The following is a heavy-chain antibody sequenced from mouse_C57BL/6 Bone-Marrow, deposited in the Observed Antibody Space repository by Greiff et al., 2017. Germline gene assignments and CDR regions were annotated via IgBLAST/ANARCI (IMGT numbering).Heavy chain of an antibody. J-gene: IGHJ3*01. V-gene: IGHV1-64*01. CDR3: AIPYYGSSYQFAY. D-gene: IGHD1-1*01. Sequence: VQLQQPGAELVKPGASVKLSCKASGYTFTSYWMHWVKQRPGQGLEWIGMIHPNSGSTNYNEKFKSKATLTVDKSSCTAYMQLSSLTSEDSAVYYCAIPYYGSSYQFAYWGQGTLVTVSA. CDR2: IHPNSGST. CDR1: GYTFTSYW.